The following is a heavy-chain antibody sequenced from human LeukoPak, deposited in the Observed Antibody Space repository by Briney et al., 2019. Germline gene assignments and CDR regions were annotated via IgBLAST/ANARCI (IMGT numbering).Heavy chain of an antibody. V-gene: IGHV3-21*01. J-gene: IGHJ4*02. CDR1: GFTFSSYS. CDR3: ARPPLRYFDWLIDY. Sequence: GGSLRLSCAASGFTFSSYSMNWVRQAPGKGLEWVSSISSSSSYIYYADSVKGRFTISRDNAKNSLYLQMNSLRAEDTAVYYCARPPLRYFDWLIDYWGQGTLVTVS. CDR2: ISSSSSYI. D-gene: IGHD3-9*01.